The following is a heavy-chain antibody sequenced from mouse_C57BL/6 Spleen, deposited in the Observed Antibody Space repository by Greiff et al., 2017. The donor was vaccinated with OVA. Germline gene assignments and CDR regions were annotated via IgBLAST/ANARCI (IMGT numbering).Heavy chain of an antibody. CDR3: ARQEYYGSSYDDWFAY. D-gene: IGHD1-1*01. Sequence: VKLEESGPGLVAPSQSLSITCTVSGFSFTSYGVHWVRQPPGKGLEWLVVIWSDGSTTYNSALKSRLSISKDNSKSQVFLKMNSHQTDDTAMYYCARQEYYGSSYDDWFAYWGQGTLVTVSA. CDR1: GFSFTSYG. CDR2: IWSDGST. V-gene: IGHV2-6-1*01. J-gene: IGHJ3*01.